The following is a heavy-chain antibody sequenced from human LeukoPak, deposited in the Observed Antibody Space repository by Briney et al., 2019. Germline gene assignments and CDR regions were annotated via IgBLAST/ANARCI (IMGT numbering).Heavy chain of an antibody. CDR2: IYYSGST. J-gene: IGHJ6*02. D-gene: IGHD5-18*01. Sequence: SETLSLTCTVSGGSISSYYWSWIRQPPGKGLEWIGYIYYSGSTNYNPSLKSRVTISVDTSKNQFSLKLSSVTAADTAVYYCARQKHSYGSMDVWGQGTTVTVSS. V-gene: IGHV4-59*01. CDR1: GGSISSYY. CDR3: ARQKHSYGSMDV.